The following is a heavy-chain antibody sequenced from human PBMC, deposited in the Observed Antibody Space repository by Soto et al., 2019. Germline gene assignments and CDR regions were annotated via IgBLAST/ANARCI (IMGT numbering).Heavy chain of an antibody. J-gene: IGHJ6*02. Sequence: QVQLVESGGGVVQPGRSLRLSCAASGFTFSGSAMRWVRQAPGKGLEWVATISYDGSDKYYADSVKGRFTISRDNSKNTLYLQMNRLRLDDTAVYYCASPGGSSSGYYYYYGMDVWGQGTTVSVSS. D-gene: IGHD6-6*01. CDR2: ISYDGSDK. V-gene: IGHV3-30-3*01. CDR3: ASPGGSSSGYYYYYGMDV. CDR1: GFTFSGSA.